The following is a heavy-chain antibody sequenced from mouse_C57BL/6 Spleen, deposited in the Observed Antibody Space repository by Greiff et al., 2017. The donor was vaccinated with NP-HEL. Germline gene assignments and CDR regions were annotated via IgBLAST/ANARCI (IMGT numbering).Heavy chain of an antibody. D-gene: IGHD2-2*01. V-gene: IGHV5-16*01. CDR1: GFTFSDYY. J-gene: IGHJ4*01. CDR3: ARGGYGYDLDY. Sequence: EVKLVESEGGLVQPGSSMKLSCTASGFTFSDYYMAWVRQVPEKGLEWVANINYDGSSTYYLDSLKSRFIISRDNAKNILYLQMSSLKSEDTATYYCARGGYGYDLDYWGQGTSVTVSS. CDR2: INYDGSST.